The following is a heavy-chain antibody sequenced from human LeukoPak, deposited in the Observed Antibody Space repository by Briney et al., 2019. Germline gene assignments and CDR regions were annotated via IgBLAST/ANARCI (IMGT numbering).Heavy chain of an antibody. CDR2: IIPIFGTT. J-gene: IGHJ4*02. D-gene: IGHD3-10*01. CDR1: GGTFSSYA. Sequence: SVKVFCKASGGTFSSYAISWVRQAPGQGLEWMGGIIPIFGTTNYAQKFQGRVTITADESTSTAYMELSSLRSEDTAVYYCARDYYGSGTYYKPFDYWGQGTLVTVSS. CDR3: ARDYYGSGTYYKPFDY. V-gene: IGHV1-69*13.